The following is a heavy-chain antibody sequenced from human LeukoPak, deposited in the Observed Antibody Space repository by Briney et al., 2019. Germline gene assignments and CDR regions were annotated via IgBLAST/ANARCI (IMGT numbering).Heavy chain of an antibody. Sequence: GALRLSCAASGFTVSGKSMSWVRQAPGKGLEWVSAISGSGGSTYYADSVKGRFTISRDNSKNTLYLQMNSLRAEDTAVYYCAKHTYYVWGSYRYADFDYWGQGTLVTVSS. CDR3: AKHTYYVWGSYRYADFDY. CDR1: GFTVSGKS. V-gene: IGHV3-23*01. J-gene: IGHJ4*02. CDR2: ISGSGGST. D-gene: IGHD3-16*02.